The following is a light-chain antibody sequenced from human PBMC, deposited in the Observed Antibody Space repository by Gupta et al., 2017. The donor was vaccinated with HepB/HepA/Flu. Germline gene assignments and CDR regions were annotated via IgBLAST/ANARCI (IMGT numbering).Light chain of an antibody. V-gene: IGLV2-23*02. CDR2: EVS. Sequence: SALTEPAVVSLPPWMAITTSCERTSSDVGSYDLVSWYQQHPNKAPKLLIYEVSKRPSGVSDRFSGSKSGNTASLTIAGLQADDEADYYCCPYAGGNTVIFGGGTKVTVL. CDR3: CPYAGGNTVI. CDR1: SSDVGSYDL. J-gene: IGLJ2*01.